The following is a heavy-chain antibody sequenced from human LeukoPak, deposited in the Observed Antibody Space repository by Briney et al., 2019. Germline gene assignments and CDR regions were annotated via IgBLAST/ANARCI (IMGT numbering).Heavy chain of an antibody. V-gene: IGHV3-48*03. D-gene: IGHD6-13*01. Sequence: PGGSLRLSCAASGFTFSSYEMNWVRQAPGKGLEWVSYISSSGSTIYYADSVKGRFTISRDNAKNSLYLQMNSLRAEDTAVYYCARDRYSSSWNYYDAFDIWGQGTMVTVSS. CDR3: ARDRYSSSWNYYDAFDI. CDR1: GFTFSSYE. CDR2: ISSSGSTI. J-gene: IGHJ3*02.